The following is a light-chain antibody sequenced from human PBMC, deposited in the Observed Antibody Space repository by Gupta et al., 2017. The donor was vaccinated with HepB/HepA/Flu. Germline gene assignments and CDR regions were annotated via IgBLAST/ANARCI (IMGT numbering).Light chain of an antibody. J-gene: IGLJ3*02. CDR3: QSYDSSLTGWV. CDR1: SSNIGAGYD. V-gene: IGLV1-40*01. CDR2: GNN. Sequence: QSVLTQPPSVSAAPGQRVTIPCTGPSSNIGAGYDVHWYQHLPGTAPKALIYGNNNRPSGVPDRFSGSKSGTSASLAIAGLQAEDEADYYCQSYDSSLTGWVFGAGTKLTVL.